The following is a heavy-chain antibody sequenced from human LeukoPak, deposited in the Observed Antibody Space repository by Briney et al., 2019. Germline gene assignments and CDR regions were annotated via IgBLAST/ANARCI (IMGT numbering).Heavy chain of an antibody. J-gene: IGHJ4*02. D-gene: IGHD3-22*01. CDR3: ARGSYDSSGYSVIFGY. Sequence: PSETLSLTCTVSGGSISSYYWSWIRQPAGKGLEWIGRIYTSGTTNYNPSLKSRVTMSLDTSKNQFSLKLSSVTAADTAVYYCARGSYDSSGYSVIFGYWGQGTLVTVSS. CDR2: IYTSGTT. CDR1: GGSISSYY. V-gene: IGHV4-4*07.